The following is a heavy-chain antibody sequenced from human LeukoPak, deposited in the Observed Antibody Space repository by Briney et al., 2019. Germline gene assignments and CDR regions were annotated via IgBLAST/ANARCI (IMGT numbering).Heavy chain of an antibody. V-gene: IGHV3-43*02. J-gene: IGHJ5*02. CDR1: GFTFGGYA. CDR3: AKDRRAGFDP. D-gene: IGHD6-13*01. CDR2: ISGSGGST. Sequence: PGGSLSLSCAASGFTFGGYALSWVRQPPGKGLEWISLISGSGGSTSYADSVKGRFTISRDNSKNSLYLQMNSLRTEDTALYYCAKDRRAGFDPWGQGTLVTVSS.